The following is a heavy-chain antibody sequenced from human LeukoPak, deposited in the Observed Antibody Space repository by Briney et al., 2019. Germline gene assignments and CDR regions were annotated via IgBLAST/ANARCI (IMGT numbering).Heavy chain of an antibody. CDR3: ATDLATVVKVTNF. Sequence: ASVKVSCKVSGYTLTDLSMHWVRQAPGKGLEWMGGFDPEYGKSISAQRFQGRVSMTEDTSTGTAYMELSSLRSEDTAVYYCATDLATVVKVTNFWGQGTLVTVSS. CDR2: FDPEYGKS. CDR1: GYTLTDLS. D-gene: IGHD4-23*01. V-gene: IGHV1-24*01. J-gene: IGHJ4*02.